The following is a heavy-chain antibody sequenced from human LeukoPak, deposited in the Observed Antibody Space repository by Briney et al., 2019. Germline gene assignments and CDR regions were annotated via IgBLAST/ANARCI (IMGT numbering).Heavy chain of an antibody. J-gene: IGHJ4*02. V-gene: IGHV3-66*01. CDR1: GFTVSNNY. CDR2: INTGAST. D-gene: IGHD3-3*01. CDR3: AKVNLEWLFRTGFDY. Sequence: PGGSLRLSCAASGFTVSNNYMNWVRQAPGKRLEWVSVINTGASTFYTDSVKGRFTVSTDNSKNTLYLQMNSLRAEDTAVYYCAKVNLEWLFRTGFDYWGQGTLVTVSS.